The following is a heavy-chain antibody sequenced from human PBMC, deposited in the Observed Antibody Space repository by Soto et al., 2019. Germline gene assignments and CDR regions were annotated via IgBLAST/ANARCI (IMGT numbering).Heavy chain of an antibody. Sequence: ASVKVSCKASGYTFTSYGISWVRQAPGQGLEWMGWISAYNGNTNYAQKLQGRVTMTTDTSTSTAYMELRSLRSDDTAVYYCARDFGPYSSSFSFHYWGQGTLVTVSS. J-gene: IGHJ4*02. D-gene: IGHD6-6*01. CDR1: GYTFTSYG. V-gene: IGHV1-18*01. CDR2: ISAYNGNT. CDR3: ARDFGPYSSSFSFHY.